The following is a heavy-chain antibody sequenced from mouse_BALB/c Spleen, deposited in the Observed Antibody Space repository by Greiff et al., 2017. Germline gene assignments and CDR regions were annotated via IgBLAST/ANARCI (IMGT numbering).Heavy chain of an antibody. D-gene: IGHD1-1*01. CDR3: ARDRVDYAMDY. V-gene: IGHV2-6-7*01. Sequence: QAQLKESGPGLVAPSQSLSITCTVSGFSLTGYGVNWVRQPPGKGLEWLGMIWGDGSTDYNSALKSRLSISKDNSKSQVFLKMNSLQTDDTARYYCARDRVDYAMDYWGQGTSVTVSS. CDR1: GFSLTGYG. CDR2: IWGDGST. J-gene: IGHJ4*01.